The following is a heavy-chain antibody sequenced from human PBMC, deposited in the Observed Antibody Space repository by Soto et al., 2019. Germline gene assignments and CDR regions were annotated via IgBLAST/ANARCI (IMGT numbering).Heavy chain of an antibody. V-gene: IGHV5-51*01. J-gene: IGHJ4*02. D-gene: IGHD2-8*01. CDR3: ASSRNGTFFFHX. Sequence: PVESLKISCEGSGYSFTSYWIGWVRQMPGKGLELMVIIYPGDSDTRYSPSFQGQVNISADKSISHAYLQWSSLKASDTAMYYCASSRNGTFFFHXLGQGTRVTASX. CDR1: GYSFTSYW. CDR2: IYPGDSDT.